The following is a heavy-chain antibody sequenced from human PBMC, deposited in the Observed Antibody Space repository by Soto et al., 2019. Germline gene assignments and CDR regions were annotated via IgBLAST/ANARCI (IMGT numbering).Heavy chain of an antibody. CDR3: AKDTADCSTTSCNPGNNWFDP. CDR2: ISFDGRKQ. J-gene: IGHJ5*02. D-gene: IGHD2-2*01. Sequence: PGGSLRLSCEASGFTFRNYGMHWVRQAPGKGLEWLAIISFDGRKQYFADSVEGRFTISRDNSKNTLYLQMNSLRTEDTAVYYCAKDTADCSTTSCNPGNNWFDPWGQGTLVTVSS. V-gene: IGHV3-30*18. CDR1: GFTFRNYG.